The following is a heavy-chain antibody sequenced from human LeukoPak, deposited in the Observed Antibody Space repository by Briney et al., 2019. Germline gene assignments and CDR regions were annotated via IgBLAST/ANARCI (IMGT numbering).Heavy chain of an antibody. CDR3: AKDTSRGARSGVAFDI. J-gene: IGHJ3*02. V-gene: IGHV3-30*02. D-gene: IGHD3-10*01. CDR2: IRYDGSNK. CDR1: GFTFSSYG. Sequence: GGSLRLSCAASGFTFSSYGMHWVRQAPGEGLEWVAFIRYDGSNKYYADSVKGRFTISRDNSKNTLYLQMNSLRAEDTAVYYCAKDTSRGARSGVAFDIWGQGTMVTVSS.